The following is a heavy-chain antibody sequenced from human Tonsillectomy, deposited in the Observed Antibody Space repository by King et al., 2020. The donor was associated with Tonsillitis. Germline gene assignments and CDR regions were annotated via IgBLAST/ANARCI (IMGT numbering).Heavy chain of an antibody. CDR3: ARDLGYSGYDGAFNI. V-gene: IGHV1-2*02. Sequence: QLVQSGAEVKKPGASVKVSCKASGYTFTGYYIHWVRQAPGQGLEWRGWIHPNSGGTNCAQRFQGRVTMSRETSIRIAYMELSRLRSDDTAVYYCARDLGYSGYDGAFNIWGQGTMVTVSS. CDR2: IHPNSGGT. J-gene: IGHJ3*02. D-gene: IGHD5-12*01. CDR1: GYTFTGYY.